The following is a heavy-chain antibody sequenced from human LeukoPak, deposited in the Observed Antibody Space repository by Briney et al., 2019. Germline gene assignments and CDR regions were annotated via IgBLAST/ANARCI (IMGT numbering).Heavy chain of an antibody. D-gene: IGHD2-2*01. Sequence: PSETLSLTCAVYGGSFSGYYWSWIRQPPGKGLEWIGEINHSGSTNYNPSLKSRVTISVDTSKNQFSLKLSSVTAADTAVYYCATRLGIVVVPAGSWFDPWGQGTLVTVLS. CDR3: ATRLGIVVVPAGSWFDP. J-gene: IGHJ5*02. CDR1: GGSFSGYY. V-gene: IGHV4-34*01. CDR2: INHSGST.